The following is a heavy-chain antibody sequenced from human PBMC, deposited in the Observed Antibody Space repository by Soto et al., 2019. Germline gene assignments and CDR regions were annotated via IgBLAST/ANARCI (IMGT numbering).Heavy chain of an antibody. Sequence: QVRLQESGPGLVKPSETLSLTCTVSGGSISSYYWTWIRQPPGRGLEWIGDVYYSGNTNSNPSLNGRVTISVDTSRSQFSLELKSVTTADTAVYYCATALSFHDVLTGRGWVFYFDYWGQGALVTVSS. CDR3: ATALSFHDVLTGRGWVFYFDY. CDR2: VYYSGNT. J-gene: IGHJ4*02. CDR1: GGSISSYY. D-gene: IGHD3-9*01. V-gene: IGHV4-59*01.